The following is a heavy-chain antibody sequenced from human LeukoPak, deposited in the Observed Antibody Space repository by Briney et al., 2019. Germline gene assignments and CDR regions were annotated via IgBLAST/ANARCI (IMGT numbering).Heavy chain of an antibody. CDR2: INTNTGNP. Sequence: ASVKVSCKASGYTFTSYAMNWVRQAPGQGLEWMGWINTNTGNPTYAQGFTGRFVFSLDTSVSTAYLQISSLKAEDTAVYYCARDPYCGGDCYRTNWFDPWGQGTLVTVSS. V-gene: IGHV7-4-1*02. CDR1: GYTFTSYA. CDR3: ARDPYCGGDCYRTNWFDP. D-gene: IGHD2-21*02. J-gene: IGHJ5*02.